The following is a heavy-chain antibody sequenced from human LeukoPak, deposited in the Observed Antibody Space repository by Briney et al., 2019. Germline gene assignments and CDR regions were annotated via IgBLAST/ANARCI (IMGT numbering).Heavy chain of an antibody. V-gene: IGHV3-72*01. CDR1: SRSA. Sequence: GGSLRLSCPAFSRSAMSWVRQAPGKGLEWVGRITNKGGGYTTVYAASVNGRFTISRDDSQNSLYLQMKSLKTDDTAVYYCARAGYAHGLDVWGQGTTVTVSS. CDR3: ARAGYAHGLDV. CDR2: ITNKGGGYTT. J-gene: IGHJ6*02. D-gene: IGHD5-12*01.